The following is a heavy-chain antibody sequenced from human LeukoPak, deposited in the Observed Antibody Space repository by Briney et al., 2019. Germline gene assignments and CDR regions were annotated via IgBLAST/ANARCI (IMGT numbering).Heavy chain of an antibody. J-gene: IGHJ3*02. V-gene: IGHV4-59*08. CDR3: ARGGQWLANGAFDI. CDR2: IYYSGST. Sequence: SETLSLTCTVSGVPISSYYWSWLPQPPGKELEGIGYIYYSGSTNSNHSLKSRVTISVDTSKNQFSLKLSSVTAADTAVYYCARGGQWLANGAFDIWGQGTMVTVSS. CDR1: GVPISSYY. D-gene: IGHD6-19*01.